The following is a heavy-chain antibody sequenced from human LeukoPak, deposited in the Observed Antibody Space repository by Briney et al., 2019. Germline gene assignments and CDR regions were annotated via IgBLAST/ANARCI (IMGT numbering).Heavy chain of an antibody. Sequence: GASVKVSCKASGYTFTGYYMHWVRQAPGQGLEWMGWINPNSGGTNYAQKFQGRVTMTRDTSISTAYMELSRLRSDDTAVYYCARSMLPLWVGEPVGWFDPWGQGTLVTVSS. V-gene: IGHV1-2*02. CDR3: ARSMLPLWVGEPVGWFDP. CDR2: INPNSGGT. J-gene: IGHJ5*02. CDR1: GYTFTGYY. D-gene: IGHD3-10*01.